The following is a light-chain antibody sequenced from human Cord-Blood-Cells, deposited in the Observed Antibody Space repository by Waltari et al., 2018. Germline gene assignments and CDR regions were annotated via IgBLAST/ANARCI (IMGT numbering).Light chain of an antibody. J-gene: IGKJ1*01. V-gene: IGKV1-39*01. CDR1: QSISSY. Sequence: EIQMTQSSSSLSASVGDRVTITCRASQSISSYLNWYQQKPGKATKLLIYAASSLQRGVPSMFSGSGSGTDFTLTISSLQPEDFATYYCQQSYSTPRTFGQGTKVEIK. CDR3: QQSYSTPRT. CDR2: AAS.